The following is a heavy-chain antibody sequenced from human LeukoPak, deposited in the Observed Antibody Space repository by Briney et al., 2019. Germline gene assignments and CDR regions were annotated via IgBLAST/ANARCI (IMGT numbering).Heavy chain of an antibody. CDR3: ARSMVRGVCQN. CDR2: IYSGGST. V-gene: IGHV3-53*01. J-gene: IGHJ4*02. CDR1: GLTFSSNY. Sequence: PGGSLRLSCAASGLTFSSNYMSWVRQAPGKGLEWVSVIYSGGSTYYADSVKGRFTISSDNSKNTLYLQMNSLRAEDTAVYYCARSMVRGVCQNWGQGTLVTVSS. D-gene: IGHD3-10*01.